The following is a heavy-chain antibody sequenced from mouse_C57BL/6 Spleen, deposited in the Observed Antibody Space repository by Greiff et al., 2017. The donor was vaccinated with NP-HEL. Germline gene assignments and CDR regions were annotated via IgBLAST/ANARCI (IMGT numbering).Heavy chain of an antibody. V-gene: IGHV1-66*01. CDR1: GYSFTSYY. D-gene: IGHD1-1*01. CDR2: IYPGSGNT. J-gene: IGHJ3*01. CDR3: ARYYGSSYAWFAY. Sequence: VQLQQSGPELVKPGASVKISCKASGYSFTSYYIHWVKQRPGQGLEWIGWIYPGSGNTKYNEKFKGKATLTADTSSSTAYMQLSSLTSEDSAVYYCARYYGSSYAWFAYWGQGTLVTVSA.